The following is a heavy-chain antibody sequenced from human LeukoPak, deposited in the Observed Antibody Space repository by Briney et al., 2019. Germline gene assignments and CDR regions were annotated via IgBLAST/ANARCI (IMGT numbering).Heavy chain of an antibody. CDR2: INAASGNT. J-gene: IGHJ5*02. V-gene: IGHV1-3*01. CDR3: ARSWGSISHIGNWCDP. Sequence: GASVKVSCKASGYTFTNYAMHWVRQAPGQRLEWMGWINAASGNTKYSQEFQGRVTITRDTSATTTYMELSSLRSEDTAVYYCARSWGSISHIGNWCDPWGQGTLVIVS. D-gene: IGHD2-2*01. CDR1: GYTFTNYA.